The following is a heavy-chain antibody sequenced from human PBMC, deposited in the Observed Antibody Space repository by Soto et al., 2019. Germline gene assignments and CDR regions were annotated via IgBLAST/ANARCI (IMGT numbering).Heavy chain of an antibody. CDR1: GFTFSSYG. D-gene: IGHD4-17*01. CDR2: IWYDGSNK. Sequence: QVQLVESGGGVVQPGRSLRLCCAASGFTFSSYGMHWVRQAPGKGLEWVAVIWYDGSNKYYADSVKGRFTISRDNSKNTLYLQMNSLRAEDTAVYYCATSTTVTPFWYFDLWGRGTLVTVSS. CDR3: ATSTTVTPFWYFDL. V-gene: IGHV3-33*01. J-gene: IGHJ2*01.